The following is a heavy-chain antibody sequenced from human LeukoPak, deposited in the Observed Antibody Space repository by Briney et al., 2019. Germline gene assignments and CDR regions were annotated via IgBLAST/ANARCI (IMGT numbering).Heavy chain of an antibody. J-gene: IGHJ4*02. V-gene: IGHV3-21*01. D-gene: IGHD3-22*01. CDR1: GFTFSSCS. Sequence: PGGSLRLSCAASGFTFSSCSMNWDRQAPGKGLEWVSSISSSSSYIYYADSVKGRFTISRDNAKNSLYLQMNSLRAEDTAVYYCARGGGYYYDSSGYSNLNRFDYWGQGTLVTVSS. CDR2: ISSSSSYI. CDR3: ARGGGYYYDSSGYSNLNRFDY.